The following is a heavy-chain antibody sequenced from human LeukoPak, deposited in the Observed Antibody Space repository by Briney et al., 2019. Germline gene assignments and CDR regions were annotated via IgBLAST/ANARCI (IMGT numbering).Heavy chain of an antibody. D-gene: IGHD5-18*01. Sequence: GGSLRLSCAVSALTFSSYAMSWVRQAPGKGLEWVSGISASGGSTYYADYVKGRFTISRDSSKNTLYLQMNSLRAEDTAVYFCAKGSYGYVLYFDSWGQGALVTVSS. V-gene: IGHV3-23*01. J-gene: IGHJ4*02. CDR3: AKGSYGYVLYFDS. CDR2: ISASGGST. CDR1: ALTFSSYA.